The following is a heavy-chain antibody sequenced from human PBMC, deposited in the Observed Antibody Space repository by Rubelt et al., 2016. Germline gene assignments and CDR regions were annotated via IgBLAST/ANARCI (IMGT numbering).Heavy chain of an antibody. V-gene: IGHV3-74*02. CDR2: INSAGTST. J-gene: IGHJ4*02. CDR1: GFTFSDYW. Sequence: EVQLVESGGGLVQPGGSLRLSCAASGFTFSDYWMHWVRQAPGKGLVWVSHINSAGTSTTYADSVKGRFTISRDNAKNTLYLQMNSLRAEDTAVYYCARAGDGYNMVFDDWGQGTLVTVSS. D-gene: IGHD5-24*01. CDR3: ARAGDGYNMVFDD.